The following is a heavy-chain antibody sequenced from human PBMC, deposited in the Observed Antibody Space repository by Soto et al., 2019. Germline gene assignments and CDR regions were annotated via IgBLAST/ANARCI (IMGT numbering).Heavy chain of an antibody. V-gene: IGHV3-30-3*01. D-gene: IGHD3-3*01. CDR1: GFTFSSYA. J-gene: IGHJ6*02. CDR2: ISYDGSNK. CDR3: ARDRYDFWSGYFTQYYYYGMDV. Sequence: ESGGGVVQPGRSLRLSCAASGFTFSSYAMHWVRQAPGKGLEWVAVISYDGSNKYYADSVKGRFTISRDNSKNTLYLQMNSLRAEDTAVYYCARDRYDFWSGYFTQYYYYGMDVWGQGTTVTVSS.